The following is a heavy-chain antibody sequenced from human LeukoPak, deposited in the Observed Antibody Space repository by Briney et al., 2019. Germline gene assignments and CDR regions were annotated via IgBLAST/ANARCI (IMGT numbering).Heavy chain of an antibody. CDR2: IYYSGST. V-gene: IGHV4-59*08. Sequence: PSETLSLTCTVSGGSISSYYWSWIRQPPGKGLEGIGYIYYSGSTNYNPSLKSRVTISVDTSKNQFSLKLSSVTAADTAVYYCARLVVAATPFDYWGQGTRVTVSS. CDR3: ARLVVAATPFDY. CDR1: GGSISSYY. J-gene: IGHJ4*02. D-gene: IGHD2-15*01.